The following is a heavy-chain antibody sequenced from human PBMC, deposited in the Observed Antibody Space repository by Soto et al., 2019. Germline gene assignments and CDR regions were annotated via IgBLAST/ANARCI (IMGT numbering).Heavy chain of an antibody. D-gene: IGHD4-17*01. CDR3: ARTTAVPNSLRSRYFFDY. V-gene: IGHV4-61*01. Sequence: PSETLSLTGSVSGGAVSDKTYYWSWIRQPPGHRLEWIGYVYYSGTTNYNPSLKSRVTISVDLSKNQFSLRLSSVTTADTALYYCARTTAVPNSLRSRYFFDYWGQGTLVTV. CDR2: VYYSGTT. CDR1: GGAVSDKTYY. J-gene: IGHJ4*02.